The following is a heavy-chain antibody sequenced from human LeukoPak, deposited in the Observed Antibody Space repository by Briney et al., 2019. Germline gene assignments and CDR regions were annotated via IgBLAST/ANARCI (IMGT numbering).Heavy chain of an antibody. CDR1: GGTFSSYA. V-gene: IGHV1-69*04. CDR2: IIPILGIA. D-gene: IGHD6-13*01. CDR3: ARSSSWYGFDAFDI. Sequence: ASVKVSCKASGGTFSSYAISWVRQAPGQGLEWMGRIIPILGIANYAQKFQGRVTITADKSTSTAYMELSSLRAEDTAVYYCARSSSWYGFDAFDIWGQGTMVTVSS. J-gene: IGHJ3*02.